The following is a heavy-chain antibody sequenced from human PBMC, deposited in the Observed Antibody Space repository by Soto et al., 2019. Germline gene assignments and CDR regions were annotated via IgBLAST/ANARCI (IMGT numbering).Heavy chain of an antibody. CDR3: ARGNDFWSGYYMG. V-gene: IGHV4-4*02. D-gene: IGHD3-3*01. CDR2: IYHSGST. Sequence: PSETLSLTCAVSCGSISSSNWWSGVRQPPGKGMEWIGEIYHSGSTNYNPSLKSRVTISVDKSKNQFSLKLSSVTAADTAVYYCARGNDFWSGYYMGWGQGTLVTVSS. J-gene: IGHJ4*02. CDR1: CGSISSSNW.